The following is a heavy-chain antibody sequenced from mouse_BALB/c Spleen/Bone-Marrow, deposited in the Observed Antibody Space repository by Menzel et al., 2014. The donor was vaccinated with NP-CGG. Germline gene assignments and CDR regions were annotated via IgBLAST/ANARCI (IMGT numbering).Heavy chain of an antibody. D-gene: IGHD2-2*01. Sequence: EVQRVESGGGLVQPGGSLRLSCATSGFTFTDYYMNWVRQPPGKALEWLGFIRNKANGYTTEYSASVKGRFTISRDNSQSILYLQMNTLRAEDSATYYCARDGYDDYWGQGTTLTVSS. CDR3: ARDGYDDY. V-gene: IGHV7-3*02. CDR1: GFTFTDYY. CDR2: IRNKANGYTT. J-gene: IGHJ2*01.